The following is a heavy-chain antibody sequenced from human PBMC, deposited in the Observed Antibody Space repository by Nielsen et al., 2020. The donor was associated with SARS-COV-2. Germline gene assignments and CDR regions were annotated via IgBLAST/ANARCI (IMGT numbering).Heavy chain of an antibody. D-gene: IGHD3-9*01. CDR3: ARDHSFYDILTGGDYGMDV. CDR2: IYYSGST. CDR1: GGSISSSSYY. V-gene: IGHV4-39*02. Sequence: SETLSLTCTVSGGSISSSSYYWGWIRQPPGKGLEWIGSIYYSGSTYYNPSLKSRVTISVDTSKNQFSLKLSSVTAADTAVYYCARDHSFYDILTGGDYGMDVWGQGTTVTVSS. J-gene: IGHJ6*02.